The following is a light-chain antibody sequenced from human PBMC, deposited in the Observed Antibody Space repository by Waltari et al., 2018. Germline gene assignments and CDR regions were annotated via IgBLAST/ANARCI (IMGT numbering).Light chain of an antibody. V-gene: IGKV1-27*01. CDR3: QKYDSAPLT. CDR1: QGISNY. CDR2: AAS. Sequence: DIQMTQSPSSLPALVGDRVSITCRASQGISNYLAWYQQKPGKLPKLLIYAASTLQSGVPSRFSGLISGTDFTLTISSLQPEDVATYFCQKYDSAPLTFGGGTKVEI. J-gene: IGKJ4*01.